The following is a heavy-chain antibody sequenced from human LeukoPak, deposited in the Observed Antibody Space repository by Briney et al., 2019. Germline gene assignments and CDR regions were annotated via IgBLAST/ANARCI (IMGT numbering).Heavy chain of an antibody. Sequence: AEGSLRLSCAASGFTFSNYWMSWGRQAPGKGLEWVANIKQDGSAKYYVDSVKGRFTISRDNVKNSLHLQMNSLRAEDTAVYYCAREGAYSSSSDVDYWGQGTLVTVSS. CDR1: GFTFSNYW. CDR3: AREGAYSSSSDVDY. CDR2: IKQDGSAK. V-gene: IGHV3-7*01. J-gene: IGHJ4*02. D-gene: IGHD6-6*01.